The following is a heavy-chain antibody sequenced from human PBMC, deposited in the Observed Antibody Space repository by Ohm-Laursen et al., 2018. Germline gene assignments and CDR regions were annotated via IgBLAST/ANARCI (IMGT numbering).Heavy chain of an antibody. J-gene: IGHJ4*02. Sequence: SQTLSLTCTVSGGSISNYYWSWIRQPAGKGLEWIGRFYTSGSTNYNPSLKSRVTISVDTSKNQFSLKLSSVTAADTAVYYCADFEDYWGQGTLVTVSS. CDR1: GGSISNYY. CDR2: FYTSGST. CDR3: ADFEDY. D-gene: IGHD3-3*01. V-gene: IGHV4-4*07.